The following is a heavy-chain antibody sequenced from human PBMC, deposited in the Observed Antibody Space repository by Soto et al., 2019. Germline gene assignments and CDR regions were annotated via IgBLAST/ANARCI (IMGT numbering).Heavy chain of an antibody. V-gene: IGHV4-39*01. J-gene: IGHJ4*02. CDR1: GGSISSSSYY. D-gene: IGHD2-8*01. CDR3: ARLCTNGLDPYGDYWRYYFDY. CDR2: IYYSGST. Sequence: QLQLQESGPGLVKPSETLSLTCTVSGGSISSSSYYWGWIRQPPGKGLEWIGSIYYSGSTYYKRSLKSRVPIYVDTSKNQFSLKLSSVTAADTAVYYCARLCTNGLDPYGDYWRYYFDYWGQGTLVTVSS.